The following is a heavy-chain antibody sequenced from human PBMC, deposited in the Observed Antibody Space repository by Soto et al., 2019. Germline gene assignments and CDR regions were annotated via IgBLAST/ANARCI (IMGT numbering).Heavy chain of an antibody. V-gene: IGHV3-23*01. J-gene: IGHJ4*02. Sequence: EVQLLESGGGLVQPGGSLRLSCAASGFTFSSSAMSWVRQTPGKGLEWVSAISGSGGSTYYADSVRGRFTISRDNSKNTLYLRMNSLRAEDTAVYYCAKIDVVVPAASFDYWGQGTLVTVSS. CDR2: ISGSGGST. CDR1: GFTFSSSA. D-gene: IGHD2-2*01. CDR3: AKIDVVVPAASFDY.